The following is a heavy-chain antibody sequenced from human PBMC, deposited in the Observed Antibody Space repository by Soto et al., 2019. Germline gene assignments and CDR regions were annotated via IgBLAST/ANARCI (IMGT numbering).Heavy chain of an antibody. CDR2: IYYSGSN. CDR1: GSSISSGEHY. D-gene: IGHD4-17*01. V-gene: IGHV4-31*03. Sequence: QVQLQESGPGLVKPSQTLSLTCTVSGSSISSGEHYWSWIRQLPGKGLEWIGNIYYSGSNYYNPSCKSRVTISVDTSKNQLSLILSSVTAADTAIYYCARDRYGVPRGDYFDSWGQGILVTLSS. CDR3: ARDRYGVPRGDYFDS. J-gene: IGHJ4*02.